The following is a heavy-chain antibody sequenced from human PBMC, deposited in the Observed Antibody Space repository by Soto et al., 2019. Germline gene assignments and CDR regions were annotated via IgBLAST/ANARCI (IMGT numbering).Heavy chain of an antibody. Sequence: GGSLRLSCAASGFTFSSYAMSWVRQAPGKGVEWVSAISGSGGSTYYADSVKGRFTISRDNSKTTLYLQMNSLRAEDTAVYYCAKARGYSYGLFDYWGQGTLVTVSS. V-gene: IGHV3-23*01. CDR1: GFTFSSYA. CDR2: ISGSGGST. D-gene: IGHD5-18*01. CDR3: AKARGYSYGLFDY. J-gene: IGHJ4*02.